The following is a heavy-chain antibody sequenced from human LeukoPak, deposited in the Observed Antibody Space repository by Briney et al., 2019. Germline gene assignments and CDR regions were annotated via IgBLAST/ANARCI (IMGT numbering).Heavy chain of an antibody. J-gene: IGHJ5*02. V-gene: IGHV4-31*03. Sequence: PSETLSLTCTVSGGSISSGGYYWSWVRQHPGKGLEWIGYIYYSGSTYYNPSLKGRVTISVDTSKNQFSLKLSSVTAADTAVYYCGRTSYGSGRSTWFDPWGQGTLVTVSS. D-gene: IGHD3-10*01. CDR2: IYYSGST. CDR3: GRTSYGSGRSTWFDP. CDR1: GGSISSGGYY.